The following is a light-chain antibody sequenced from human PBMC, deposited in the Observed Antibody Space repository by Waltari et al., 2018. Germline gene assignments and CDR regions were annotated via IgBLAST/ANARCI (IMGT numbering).Light chain of an antibody. CDR2: EVS. Sequence: QSALTQPASVSASPGQSIPISCSGTDSDVGAYDFVSWYQQHPGKAPHLPIYEVSNRPAGISNRFSAAKAGNTASLTISGLQAEDEADDYCSSYTTSSAPGVFGTGTRVTVL. CDR3: SSYTTSSAPGV. V-gene: IGLV2-14*01. J-gene: IGLJ1*01. CDR1: DSDVGAYDF.